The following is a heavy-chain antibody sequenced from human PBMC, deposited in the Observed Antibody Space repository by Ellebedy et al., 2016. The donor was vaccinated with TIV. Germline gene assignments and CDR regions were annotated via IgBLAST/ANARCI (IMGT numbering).Heavy chain of an antibody. CDR1: GFTFSASW. D-gene: IGHD2-15*01. CDR2: INQDGRTT. CDR3: AREIFSGDIVGFDP. J-gene: IGHJ5*02. V-gene: IGHV3-7*03. Sequence: PGGSLRLSCAASGFTFSASWMTWVRQAPGQGLEWVANINQDGRTTNYVDSVKGRFTISRDNAKNSLYLQMNSLRAEDTAVYYCAREIFSGDIVGFDPWGQGTLVTVSS.